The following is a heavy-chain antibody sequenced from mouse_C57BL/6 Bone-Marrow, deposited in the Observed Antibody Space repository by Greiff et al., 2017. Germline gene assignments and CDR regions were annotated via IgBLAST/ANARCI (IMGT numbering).Heavy chain of an antibody. V-gene: IGHV14-2*01. CDR3: AGGDYDDAMDY. Sequence: EVQLVESGAELVQPGASVKLSCTVSGFNIKDYYMHWVKQRTEQGLEWIGRIDPEDGETKYAPKFQGKATITADTSSNTAYLQLCSLTSEDTAVYYCAGGDYDDAMDYWGQGTSGTACS. CDR2: IDPEDGET. J-gene: IGHJ4*01. CDR1: GFNIKDYY. D-gene: IGHD2-4*01.